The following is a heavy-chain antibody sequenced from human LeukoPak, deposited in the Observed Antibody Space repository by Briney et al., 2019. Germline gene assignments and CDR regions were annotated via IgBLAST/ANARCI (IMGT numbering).Heavy chain of an antibody. CDR2: IHFSGTT. Sequence: PSETLSLTCAVYGGAFSGYYWGWIPKPPGKGLEWIGSIHFSGTTYYTPALTSRVTISVDTPKNQFSLNLNSVTAADTAIYYCARHIDNYAHSAYPPNDFWGQGTLVTVSS. CDR3: ARHIDNYAHSAYPPNDF. V-gene: IGHV4-34*01. CDR1: GGAFSGYY. J-gene: IGHJ4*02. D-gene: IGHD3-16*01.